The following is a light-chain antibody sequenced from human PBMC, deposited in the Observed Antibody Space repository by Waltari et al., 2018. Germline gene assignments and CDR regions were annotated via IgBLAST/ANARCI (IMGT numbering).Light chain of an antibody. V-gene: IGKV1-39*01. Sequence: DIQMTQSLSSLPASVGDSVTITCRASQRISSYLNWYQQKPGQAPKLLIYAASSLQSGVPSRFSGSGFGTDFTLTINSLQPEDFAVYYCQQTYSNFRTFGQGTKVDVK. CDR1: QRISSY. CDR2: AAS. CDR3: QQTYSNFRT. J-gene: IGKJ1*01.